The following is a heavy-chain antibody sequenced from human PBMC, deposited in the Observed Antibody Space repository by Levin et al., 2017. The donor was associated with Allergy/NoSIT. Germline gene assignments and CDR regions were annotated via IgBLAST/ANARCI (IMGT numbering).Heavy chain of an antibody. V-gene: IGHV1-69*13. CDR3: ARFSRVTGCFDY. Sequence: GASVKVSCKASGGTFSSYAISWVRQAPGQGLEWMGGIIPIFGTANYAQKFQGRVTITADESTSTAYMELSSLRSEDTAVYYCARFSRVTGCFDYWGQGTLVTVSS. J-gene: IGHJ4*02. D-gene: IGHD2-21*02. CDR1: GGTFSSYA. CDR2: IIPIFGTA.